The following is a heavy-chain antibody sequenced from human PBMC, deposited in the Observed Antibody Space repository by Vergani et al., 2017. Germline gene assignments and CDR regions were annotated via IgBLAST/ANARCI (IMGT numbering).Heavy chain of an antibody. CDR3: ARDFLTRVTTIDYYCMGG. D-gene: IGHD1-1*01. CDR1: GFPFSDYG. J-gene: IGHJ6*03. V-gene: IGHV3-30*03. CDR2: ISYDGNKK. Sequence: QVQLVESGGGEVQPGRSLRLSCSAAGFPFSDYGVHWVRQAPGKGLEWVSVISYDGNKKNYADSVKGRFTISRDNSKNTLYLEMNALRAEDTAVYYCARDFLTRVTTIDYYCMGGWVKETTVTVSS.